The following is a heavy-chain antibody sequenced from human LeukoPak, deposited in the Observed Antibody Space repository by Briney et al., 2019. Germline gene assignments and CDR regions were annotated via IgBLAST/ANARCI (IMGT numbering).Heavy chain of an antibody. Sequence: GGSLRLSCAASGFTFSGYAMSWVRQAPGKGLEWVSVIYSGGSTYYADSVKGRFTISRDNSKNTLYLQMNSLRAEDTAVYYCARAAPLYYSPGAFDIWGQGTMVTVSS. V-gene: IGHV3-53*01. D-gene: IGHD3-10*01. CDR1: GFTFSGYA. J-gene: IGHJ3*02. CDR2: IYSGGST. CDR3: ARAAPLYYSPGAFDI.